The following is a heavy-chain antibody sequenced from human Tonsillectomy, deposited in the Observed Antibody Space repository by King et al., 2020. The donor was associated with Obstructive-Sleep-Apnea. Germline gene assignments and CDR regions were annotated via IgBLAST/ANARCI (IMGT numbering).Heavy chain of an antibody. J-gene: IGHJ4*02. CDR2: ISGSGGNT. Sequence: AQLVQSGGGLVQPGGSLRLSCAASGFTFRNDAMYWVRLAPGKGLEWVSTISGSGGNTYYADSVKGQFTVSRDNSKNTLYLQMDSLRAEDTAVYFCAKRGSRRLVFFFDFWGQGTLVTVSS. CDR1: GFTFRNDA. V-gene: IGHV3-23*04. D-gene: IGHD5/OR15-5a*01. CDR3: AKRGSRRLVFFFDF.